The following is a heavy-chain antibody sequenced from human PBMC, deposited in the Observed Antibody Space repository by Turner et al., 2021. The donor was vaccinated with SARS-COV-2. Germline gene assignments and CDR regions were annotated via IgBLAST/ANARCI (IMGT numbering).Heavy chain of an antibody. Sequence: LQLQASGPGLVKPSETLSLTCTVPGGSITKNYDYWGWIRQPPGKGLEWIGSIYYSGNTYYNPSLKSRVTISVDTSKSQFSLKLSSVTAADTAVYYCARLPERYFFDYWGQGALVTVSS. J-gene: IGHJ4*02. V-gene: IGHV4-39*01. CDR1: GGSITKNYDY. CDR3: ARLPERYFFDY. CDR2: IYYSGNT.